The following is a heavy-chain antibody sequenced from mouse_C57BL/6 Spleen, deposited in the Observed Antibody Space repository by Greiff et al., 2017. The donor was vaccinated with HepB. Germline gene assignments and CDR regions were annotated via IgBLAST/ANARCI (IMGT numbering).Heavy chain of an antibody. Sequence: QLQQPGAELVRPGSSVKLSCKASGYTFTSYWMHWVKQRPIQGLEWIGNIDPSDSETHYNQKFKDKATLTVDKSSSTAYMQLSSLTSEDSAVYYCARGKDYDEGYFDYWGQGTTLTVSS. V-gene: IGHV1-52*01. J-gene: IGHJ2*01. D-gene: IGHD2-4*01. CDR2: IDPSDSET. CDR3: ARGKDYDEGYFDY. CDR1: GYTFTSYW.